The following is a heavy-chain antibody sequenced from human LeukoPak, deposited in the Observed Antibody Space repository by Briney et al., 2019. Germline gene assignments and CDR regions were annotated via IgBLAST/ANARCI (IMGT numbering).Heavy chain of an antibody. CDR1: GYSISSGYY. Sequence: SETLSLTCTVSGYSISSGYYWGWIRQPPGKGLEWIGSIYYSGSTYYNPSLKSRVTISVDTSKNQFSLKLSSVTAADTAVYYCARDSPYYYDSSGSPPDYWGQGTLVTVSS. J-gene: IGHJ4*02. D-gene: IGHD3-22*01. CDR2: IYYSGST. V-gene: IGHV4-38-2*02. CDR3: ARDSPYYYDSSGSPPDY.